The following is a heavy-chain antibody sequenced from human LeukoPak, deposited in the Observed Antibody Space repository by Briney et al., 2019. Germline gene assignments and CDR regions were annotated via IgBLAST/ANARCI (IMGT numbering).Heavy chain of an antibody. CDR2: IRYDGSNK. CDR1: GFTFSSYG. D-gene: IGHD2-2*02. CDR3: ATWGDIVVVPAAILNY. V-gene: IGHV3-30*02. Sequence: GGSLRPSCAASGFTFSSYGMHWVRQAPGKGLESVALIRYDGSNKYYADSVKGRFTISRDNSKNTLYLQMNSLRAEDTAVYYCATWGDIVVVPAAILNYWGQGTLVTVSS. J-gene: IGHJ4*02.